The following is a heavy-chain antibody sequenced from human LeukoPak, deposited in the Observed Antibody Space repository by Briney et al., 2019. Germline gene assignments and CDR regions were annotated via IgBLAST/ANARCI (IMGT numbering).Heavy chain of an antibody. J-gene: IGHJ4*02. D-gene: IGHD2-21*02. Sequence: SETLFLTCTVSGGSISSSSYYWGWIRQPPGKGLEWIASIYYSGSTYYNPSLKSRVTMSVDTSKNQFSLKLSSVTAADTAMYYCARQTSMVTMYYFDQWGQGTLVTVSS. CDR2: IYYSGST. CDR1: GGSISSSSYY. CDR3: ARQTSMVTMYYFDQ. V-gene: IGHV4-39*01.